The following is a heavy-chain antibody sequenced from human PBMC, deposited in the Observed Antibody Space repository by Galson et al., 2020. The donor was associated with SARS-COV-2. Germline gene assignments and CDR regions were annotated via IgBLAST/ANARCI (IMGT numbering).Heavy chain of an antibody. J-gene: IGHJ6*02. D-gene: IGHD7-27*01. V-gene: IGHV3-30*09. Sequence: GGSLILPCAASGFTFTTYPMHWVRQAPGKGLEWVAVISYDGINKQYADSVKGRFAISRDNSKNTVHLQMSSLRPEDTAVYYCARDSSGEGYYYGMDVWGQGTTVTVSS. CDR2: ISYDGINK. CDR1: GFTFTTYP. CDR3: ARDSSGEGYYYGMDV.